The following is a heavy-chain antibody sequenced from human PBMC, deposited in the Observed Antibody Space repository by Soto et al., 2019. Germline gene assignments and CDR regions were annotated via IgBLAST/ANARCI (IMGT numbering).Heavy chain of an antibody. CDR3: ARGWAFLNY. Sequence: GGSLRLSCAASGFIFSGYYMTWIRQAPGKGLEWVANIKEDGSEIYYVDSVKGRFTISRDNAKNSLFLQMNSLRVEDTAVYYCARGWAFLNYWGQGILVTVSS. CDR2: IKEDGSEI. V-gene: IGHV3-7*01. CDR1: GFIFSGYY. J-gene: IGHJ4*02. D-gene: IGHD3-3*02.